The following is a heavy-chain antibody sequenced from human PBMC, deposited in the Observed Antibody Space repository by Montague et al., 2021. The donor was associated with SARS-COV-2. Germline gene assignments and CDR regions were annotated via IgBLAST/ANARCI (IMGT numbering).Heavy chain of an antibody. Sequence: SETLSLTCTVSGGSISSYYWSWIRQPPGKGLEWIGYIYYSGSTNYNPSLKSRVTISVDKSKNQFSLKLSSVTAADTAVYYCARRPLGYYYYGMDVWGQGTTVTVSS. CDR3: ARRPLGYYYYGMDV. CDR1: GGSISSYY. CDR2: IYYSGST. J-gene: IGHJ6*02. V-gene: IGHV4-59*12.